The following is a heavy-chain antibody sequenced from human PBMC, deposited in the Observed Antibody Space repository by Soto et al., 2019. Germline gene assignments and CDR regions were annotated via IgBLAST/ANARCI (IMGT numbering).Heavy chain of an antibody. J-gene: IGHJ6*01. CDR2: ISGSGGST. CDR3: ANAYYYDSSGYYYDHYYYGMDV. CDR1: GLSFSIYA. D-gene: IGHD3-22*01. Sequence: GGSLRLSCVPYGLSFSIYAMSGVGQALGKGMDSVPAISGSGGSTYYADSLKSRFTISRDNSKNTLYLQMNSLRAEDTAVYYCANAYYYDSSGYYYDHYYYGMDVWGQGTTVTVSS. V-gene: IGHV3-23*01.